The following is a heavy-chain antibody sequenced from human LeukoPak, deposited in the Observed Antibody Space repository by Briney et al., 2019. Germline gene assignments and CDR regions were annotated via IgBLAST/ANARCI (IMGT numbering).Heavy chain of an antibody. J-gene: IGHJ6*02. D-gene: IGHD3-3*01. V-gene: IGHV4-59*12. CDR3: AKGGLSGYSPRYYYYGMDV. CDR1: GGSISSYY. Sequence: SETLSLTCTVSGGSISSYYWSWIRQPPGKGLGWIGYIYYSGSTNYNPSLKSRVTISVDTSKNQFSLKLSSVTAADTAVYYCAKGGLSGYSPRYYYYGMDVWGQGTTVTVSS. CDR2: IYYSGST.